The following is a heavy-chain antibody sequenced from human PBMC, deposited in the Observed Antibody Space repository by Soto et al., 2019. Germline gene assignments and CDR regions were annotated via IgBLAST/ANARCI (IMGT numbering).Heavy chain of an antibody. J-gene: IGHJ5*02. D-gene: IGHD6-19*01. CDR2: ISGSGGST. V-gene: IGHV3-23*01. CDR1: GFTFSSYA. CDR3: AKDLDGPAQQWLVPSGFDP. Sequence: EVQLLQSGGGLVQPGGSLRLSCAASGFTFSSYAMSWVRQAPGKGLEWVSAISGSGGSTYYADSVKGRFTISRDNSNNPLYLQMNSLRAEDTAVYYCAKDLDGPAQQWLVPSGFDPWGQGTLVTVSS.